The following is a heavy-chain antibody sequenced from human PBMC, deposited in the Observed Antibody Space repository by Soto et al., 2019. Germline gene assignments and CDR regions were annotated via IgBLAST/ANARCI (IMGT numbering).Heavy chain of an antibody. CDR3: ATVARVAGYFDY. V-gene: IGHV1-24*01. Sequence: ASVKVSCKVSGYTLTELSMHWLRQAPGKGLEWMGGFDPEDGETIYAQKFQGRVTMTEDTSTDTAYMELSSLRSEDTAVYYCATVARVAGYFDYWGQGTLVTVSS. J-gene: IGHJ4*02. CDR2: FDPEDGET. D-gene: IGHD6-19*01. CDR1: GYTLTELS.